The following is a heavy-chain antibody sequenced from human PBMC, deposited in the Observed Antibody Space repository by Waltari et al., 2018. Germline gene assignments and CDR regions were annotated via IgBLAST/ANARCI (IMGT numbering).Heavy chain of an antibody. CDR2: IYYSGST. CDR1: GGSISSSSYY. D-gene: IGHD5-12*01. V-gene: IGHV4-39*07. Sequence: QLQLQESGPGLVKPSETLSLTCTVSGGSISSSSYYWGWIRQPPGKGLEWIGSIYYSGSTYYNPSLKSRVTISVDTSKNQFSLKLSSVTAADTAVYYCARDKDGYNVLFDYWGQGTLVTVSS. CDR3: ARDKDGYNVLFDY. J-gene: IGHJ4*02.